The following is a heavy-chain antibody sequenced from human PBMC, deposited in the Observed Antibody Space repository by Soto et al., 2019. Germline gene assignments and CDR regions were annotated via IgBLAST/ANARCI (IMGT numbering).Heavy chain of an antibody. D-gene: IGHD4-17*01. Sequence: EVQLVESGGGLVQPGGSLRLSCAASGFTFSSYSMNWVRQAPGKGLEWVSYISSSSSTIYYADSVKGRFTISRDNAKNSLYLQMISLRAEDTAVYYCARDRESGWLRPIEYEYGDYVMGFDPWGQGTLVTVSS. V-gene: IGHV3-48*01. CDR2: ISSSSSTI. CDR1: GFTFSSYS. J-gene: IGHJ5*02. CDR3: ARDRESGWLRPIEYEYGDYVMGFDP.